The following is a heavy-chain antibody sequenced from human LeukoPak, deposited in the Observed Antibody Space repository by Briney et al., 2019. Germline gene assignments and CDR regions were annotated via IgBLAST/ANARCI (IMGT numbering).Heavy chain of an antibody. Sequence: GGSLRLSCAASGFTFSSYDMHWVRQATGKGLEWVSAIGTAGDTYYPGSVKGRFTTSRENAKNSLYLQMNSLRAGDTAVYYCARGHTYYDFWSGEKYNWFDPWGQGTLVTVSS. D-gene: IGHD3-3*01. CDR3: ARGHTYYDFWSGEKYNWFDP. V-gene: IGHV3-13*01. J-gene: IGHJ5*02. CDR2: IGTAGDT. CDR1: GFTFSSYD.